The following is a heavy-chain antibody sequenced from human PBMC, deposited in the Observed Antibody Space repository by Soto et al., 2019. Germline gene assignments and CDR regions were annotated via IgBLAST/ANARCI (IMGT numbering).Heavy chain of an antibody. D-gene: IGHD6-13*01. CDR2: IWYDGSNK. V-gene: IGHV3-33*01. Sequence: GGSLRLSCAASGFTFSSYGMHWVRQAPGKGLEWVAVIWYDGSNKYYADSVKGRFTISRDNSKNTLYLQMDSLRAEDTAVYYCARDSIAAAEVIDYWGQGTLVTVSS. CDR3: ARDSIAAAEVIDY. CDR1: GFTFSSYG. J-gene: IGHJ4*02.